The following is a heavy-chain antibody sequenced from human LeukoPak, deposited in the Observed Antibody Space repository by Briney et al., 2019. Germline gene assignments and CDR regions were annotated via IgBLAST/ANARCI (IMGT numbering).Heavy chain of an antibody. CDR2: ISITGSS. J-gene: IGHJ6*03. V-gene: IGHV4-4*07. D-gene: IGHD6-19*01. CDR1: GVSISTYY. CDR3: ARVAVAGTGPDYFYYYIDV. Sequence: PSETLSLTCTVSGVSISTYYRSWIRQPAGKGLEWIGRISITGSSNHNPSLRRRLTMSVDTSKNQFFLKLTSVTAADTAVYYCARVAVAGTGPDYFYYYIDVWGKGTTVTVSS.